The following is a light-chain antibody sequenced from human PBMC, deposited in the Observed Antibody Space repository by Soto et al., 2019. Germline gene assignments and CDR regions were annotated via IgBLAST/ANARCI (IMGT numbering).Light chain of an antibody. V-gene: IGKV3-15*01. Sequence: EIVMTQSPATLSVSPGERATLSCRASQSVSSNLAWYQQKPGQAPRLLIYGASTRATGIPARFSGIGSGTEFSLTIRSLQSEDFAVYYCQQYNTWPRTFAKGTRVEIK. J-gene: IGKJ1*01. CDR3: QQYNTWPRT. CDR1: QSVSSN. CDR2: GAS.